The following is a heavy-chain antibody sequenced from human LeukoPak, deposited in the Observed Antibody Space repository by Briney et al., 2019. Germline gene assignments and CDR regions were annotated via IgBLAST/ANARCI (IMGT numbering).Heavy chain of an antibody. V-gene: IGHV3-9*03. J-gene: IGHJ4*02. Sequence: GGSLRLSCAASGFTFDDYAMHWVRQAPGKGLEWVSSINWNSVNIGYADSVKGRFTISRDNAKNSLYLQMNSVRAEDMALYYCAKGSGYSLTAPYYFDYWGQGTLVTVSS. D-gene: IGHD1-26*01. CDR2: INWNSVNI. CDR1: GFTFDDYA. CDR3: AKGSGYSLTAPYYFDY.